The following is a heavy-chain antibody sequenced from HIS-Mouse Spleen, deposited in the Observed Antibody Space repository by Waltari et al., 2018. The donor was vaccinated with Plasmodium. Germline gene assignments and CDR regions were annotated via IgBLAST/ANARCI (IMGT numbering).Heavy chain of an antibody. J-gene: IGHJ4*02. CDR2: ISYDGSNK. D-gene: IGHD2-15*01. Sequence: QVQLVESGGGVVQPGRSLRLSCDASGLPFNSYAMHWVRQAPGKGLEWVAVISYDGSNKYYADSVKGRFTISRDNSKNTLYLQMNSLRAEDTAVYYCARDRRLAFDYWGQGTLVTVSS. V-gene: IGHV3-30-3*01. CDR3: ARDRRLAFDY. CDR1: GLPFNSYA.